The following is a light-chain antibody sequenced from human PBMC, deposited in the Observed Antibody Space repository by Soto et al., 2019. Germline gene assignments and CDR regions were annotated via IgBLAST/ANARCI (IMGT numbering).Light chain of an antibody. J-gene: IGLJ2*01. V-gene: IGLV2-8*01. CDR2: DVT. Sequence: QSALTQPPSASGSPGQSVTISCPGASSDVGGYNFVSWYQHHPGKAPRLMIYDVTQRPSGVPDRFSGSKSGNTASLTVSGLQVDDEAYYYCASYAGSSIPVAFGGGTKLTVL. CDR3: ASYAGSSIPVA. CDR1: SSDVGGYNF.